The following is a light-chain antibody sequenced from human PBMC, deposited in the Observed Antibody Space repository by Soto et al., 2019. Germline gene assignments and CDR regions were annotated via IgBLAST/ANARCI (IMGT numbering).Light chain of an antibody. CDR2: SNN. V-gene: IGLV1-47*02. Sequence: QSALTQPPSASGTPGQRVTISCSGRSANIGNNYVCWYQQLPGTAPKLLIYSNNQRPSGVPDRFSGSKSGTSASLAISGLRSEVEADYYCVSWDDSLSGLVFGTGTKLTVL. CDR3: VSWDDSLSGLV. CDR1: SANIGNNY. J-gene: IGLJ1*01.